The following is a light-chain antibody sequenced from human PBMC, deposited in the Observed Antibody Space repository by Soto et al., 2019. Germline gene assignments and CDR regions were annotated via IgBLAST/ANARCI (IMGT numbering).Light chain of an antibody. Sequence: QSALTQPASVSGSPGQSITISCTGTSSDVGGYNYVSWYQQHPDKAPKLIIYDVSNRPSGVSNRFSGSKSGNTASLTISGLQAEDEADYYCSSYTGSSPVVFGGGTKVTVL. V-gene: IGLV2-14*01. CDR3: SSYTGSSPVV. J-gene: IGLJ2*01. CDR2: DVS. CDR1: SSDVGGYNY.